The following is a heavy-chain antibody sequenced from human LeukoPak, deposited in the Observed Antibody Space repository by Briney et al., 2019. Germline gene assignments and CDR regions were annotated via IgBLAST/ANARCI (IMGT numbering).Heavy chain of an antibody. Sequence: ASVKVSCKASGYTFTSYGISWVRQAPGKGLEWMGGFDPEDGETIYAQKFQGRVTMTEDTSTDTAYMELSSLRSEDTAVYYCATTMVRGVHFYWGQGTLVTVSS. CDR1: GYTFTSYG. V-gene: IGHV1-24*01. CDR3: ATTMVRGVHFY. CDR2: FDPEDGET. D-gene: IGHD3-10*01. J-gene: IGHJ4*02.